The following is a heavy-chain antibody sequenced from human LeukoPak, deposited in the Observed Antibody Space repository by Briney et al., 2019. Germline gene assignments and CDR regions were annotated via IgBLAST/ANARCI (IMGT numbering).Heavy chain of an antibody. CDR2: IYYSGST. J-gene: IGHJ6*02. Sequence: ASETLSLTCTVSGGSISSYYWSWIRQPPGKGLEWIGYIYYSGSTNYNPSLKSRVTISVDTSKNQFSLKLSSVTAADTAVYYCARLGDTYYYGSGSYYGMDVWGQGTTVTVSS. CDR3: ARLGDTYYYGSGSYYGMDV. CDR1: GGSISSYY. V-gene: IGHV4-59*01. D-gene: IGHD3-10*01.